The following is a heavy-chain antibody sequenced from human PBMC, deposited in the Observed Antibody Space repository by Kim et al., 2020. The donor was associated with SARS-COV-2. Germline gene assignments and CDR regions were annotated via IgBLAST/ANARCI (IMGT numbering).Heavy chain of an antibody. V-gene: IGHV4-38-2*02. Sequence: SETLSLTCTVYGYSISSGYYWGWIRQPPGKGLEWIGSIYHSGSTYYNPSLKSRVTISVDTSKNQFSLKLSSVTAADTAVYYCARENIVVVPAAMKYPHYYYGMDVWGQGTTVTVSS. D-gene: IGHD2-2*01. CDR2: IYHSGST. CDR3: ARENIVVVPAAMKYPHYYYGMDV. J-gene: IGHJ6*02. CDR1: GYSISSGYY.